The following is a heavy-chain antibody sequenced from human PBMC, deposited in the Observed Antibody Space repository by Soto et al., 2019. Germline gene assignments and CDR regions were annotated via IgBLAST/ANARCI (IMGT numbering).Heavy chain of an antibody. CDR2: IIPIFGTA. V-gene: IGHV1-69*13. Sequence: GASVKVSCKASGGTFSSYAISWVRQAPGQGLEWMGGIIPIFGTANYAQKFQGRVTITADESTSTAYMELSSLRSEDTAVYYCASTYRDVVVTDLWGQGTLVTVSS. CDR1: GGTFSSYA. D-gene: IGHD2-21*02. J-gene: IGHJ4*02. CDR3: ASTYRDVVVTDL.